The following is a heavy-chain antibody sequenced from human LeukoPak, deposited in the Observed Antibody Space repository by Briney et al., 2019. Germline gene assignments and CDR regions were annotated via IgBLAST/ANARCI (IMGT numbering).Heavy chain of an antibody. V-gene: IGHV4-30-4*01. Sequence: SETLSLTCTVSGGSISSGDYYWSWIRQPPGKGLEWIGYIYYSGSTYYNPSLKSRVTISVDTSKNQFSLKLSSVTAADTAVYYCARADILTGYYHDYWGQGTLVTVSS. CDR1: GGSISSGDYY. J-gene: IGHJ4*02. CDR2: IYYSGST. D-gene: IGHD3-9*01. CDR3: ARADILTGYYHDY.